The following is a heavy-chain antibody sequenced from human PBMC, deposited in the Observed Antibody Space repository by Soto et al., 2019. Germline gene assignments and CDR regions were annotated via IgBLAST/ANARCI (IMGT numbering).Heavy chain of an antibody. D-gene: IGHD3-10*01. V-gene: IGHV1-8*02. CDR3: ARGREFAQDDY. CDR2: MSPYSGNT. CDR1: GYTFTSYG. J-gene: IGHJ4*02. Sequence: ASVKVSCKASGYTFTSYGISWVRQAPGQGLEWMGWMSPYSGNTGYAQKFQGRVTMTRNTSISTAYMELSSLRSEDTAVYYCARGREFAQDDYWGQGTLVTVSS.